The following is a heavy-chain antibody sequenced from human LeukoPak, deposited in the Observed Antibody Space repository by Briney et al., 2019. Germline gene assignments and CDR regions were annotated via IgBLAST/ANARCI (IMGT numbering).Heavy chain of an antibody. D-gene: IGHD3-3*01. CDR2: ITHRGST. CDR1: GGSFREYY. Sequence: SETLSLTCAVYGGSFREYYWNWIRQSPGKGLEWIGEITHRGSTNSNPSLKSRVTISVDTSKNQFSLKLSSVTAAGTAVYYCARDFSPKGARAYYYYFMDVWGKGTTVTISS. V-gene: IGHV4-34*01. CDR3: ARDFSPKGARAYYYYFMDV. J-gene: IGHJ6*03.